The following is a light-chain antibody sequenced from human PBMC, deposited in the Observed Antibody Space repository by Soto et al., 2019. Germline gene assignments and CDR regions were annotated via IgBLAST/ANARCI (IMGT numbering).Light chain of an antibody. CDR1: SSDVGGYNY. CDR3: TSYTTRSTWV. J-gene: IGLJ3*02. V-gene: IGLV2-14*03. Sequence: QSVLTQPASVSGSPGQSITISCTGTSSDVGGYNYVSWYQQHPGKAPKLMIYDVSNRPSGISDRFSGSKSGNTASLTISGLQDEDEADYYCTSYTTRSTWVFGGGTKLTVL. CDR2: DVS.